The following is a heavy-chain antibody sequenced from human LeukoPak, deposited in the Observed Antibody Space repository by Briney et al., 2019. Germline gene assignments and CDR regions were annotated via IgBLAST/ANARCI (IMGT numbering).Heavy chain of an antibody. J-gene: IGHJ4*02. CDR1: GYTFTSYD. D-gene: IGHD3-9*01. V-gene: IGHV1-2*02. CDR3: ARDGGAILTGYPEGYFDY. CDR2: INPNSGGT. Sequence: GASVKVSCKASGYTFTSYDINWVRQAPGQGLEWMGWINPNSGGTNYAQKFQGRVTMTRDTSISTAYMELSRLRSDDTAVYYCARDGGAILTGYPEGYFDYWGQGTLVTVSS.